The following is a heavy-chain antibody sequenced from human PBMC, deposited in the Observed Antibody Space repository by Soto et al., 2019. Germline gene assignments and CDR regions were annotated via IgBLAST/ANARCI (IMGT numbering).Heavy chain of an antibody. V-gene: IGHV1-69*12. J-gene: IGHJ4*02. CDR2: IIPIFGTA. CDR3: GRTRTAGFVYFDA. CDR1: GGTFSNYA. D-gene: IGHD2-21*02. Sequence: QVQLEQSGAEVKKPGSSVKVSCKASGGTFSNYAISWVRQAPGQGLEWMGGIIPIFGTANYAQKLQDRVPITAAEATSTAYLELSSLRSDDTPVYYCGRTRTAGFVYFDAWGEGTLVSVSS.